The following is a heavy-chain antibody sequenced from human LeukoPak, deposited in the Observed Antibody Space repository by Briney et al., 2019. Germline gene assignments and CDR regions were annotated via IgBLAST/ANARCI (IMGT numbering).Heavy chain of an antibody. CDR3: ARNVRGYGLDY. V-gene: IGHV4-34*01. J-gene: IGHJ4*02. CDR2: INHSGST. CDR1: GGSFSGYY. Sequence: SETLSLTCAVYGGSFSGYYWSWIRQPPGKGLEWIGEINHSGSTNYNPSLKSRVTISVDTSKNQFSRKLSSVTAADTAVYYCARNVRGYGLDYWGQGTLVTVSS. D-gene: IGHD4-17*01.